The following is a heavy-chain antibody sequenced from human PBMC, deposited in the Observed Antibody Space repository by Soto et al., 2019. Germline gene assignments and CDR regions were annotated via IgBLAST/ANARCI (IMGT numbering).Heavy chain of an antibody. D-gene: IGHD3-10*01. Sequence: PSETLSRTCTVSGGSISSYYWSWIRQPPGKGLEWIGYIYYSGSTNYNPSLKSRVTISVDTSKNQFSLKLSSVTAADTAVYYCASTMVRGVWWFAPWGQGTLVTVS. J-gene: IGHJ5*02. CDR1: GGSISSYY. CDR3: ASTMVRGVWWFAP. CDR2: IYYSGST. V-gene: IGHV4-59*08.